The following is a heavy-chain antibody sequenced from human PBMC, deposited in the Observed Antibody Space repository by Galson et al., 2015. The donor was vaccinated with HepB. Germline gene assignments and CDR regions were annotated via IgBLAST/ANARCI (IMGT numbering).Heavy chain of an antibody. V-gene: IGHV3-48*01. D-gene: IGHD2-2*01. J-gene: IGHJ6*03. CDR3: ARDRPAAMYYYYYMDV. Sequence: SLRLSCAASGFTFSSYSMNWVRQAPGKGLEWVSYISSSSSTIYYADSVKGRFTISRDNAKNSLYLQMNSLRAEDTAVYYCARDRPAAMYYYYYMDVWGKGTTVTVSS. CDR2: ISSSSSTI. CDR1: GFTFSSYS.